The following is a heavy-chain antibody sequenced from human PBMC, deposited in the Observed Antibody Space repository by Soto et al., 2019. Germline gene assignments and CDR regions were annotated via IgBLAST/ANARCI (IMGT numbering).Heavy chain of an antibody. CDR3: ARDPGFGFGYSYAFTMDV. D-gene: IGHD5-18*01. Sequence: QVQLVQSGAEVKKPGASVKVSCNASGYTFSNYGISWVRQGPGQVLEWMGWISGYNGNTHYEEKVQDRIKMTTDTSTITTYLELRRLRFDDTAVYFCARDPGFGFGYSYAFTMDVWGQGTTVTVSS. V-gene: IGHV1-18*01. CDR1: GYTFSNYG. J-gene: IGHJ6*02. CDR2: ISGYNGNT.